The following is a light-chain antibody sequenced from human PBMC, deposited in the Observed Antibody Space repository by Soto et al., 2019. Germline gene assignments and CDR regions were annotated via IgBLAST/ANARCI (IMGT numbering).Light chain of an antibody. J-gene: IGKJ1*01. Sequence: DIQMIQSPSSLSASVGDRVTITCRASQSISNYLNWYQQKPGKAPKPLIYGASTLQSGVPSRFGGSGSGTDFTLTISSLRPGDFATYYCQQSYSIPETFGQGTKVEIK. CDR2: GAS. CDR1: QSISNY. CDR3: QQSYSIPET. V-gene: IGKV1-39*01.